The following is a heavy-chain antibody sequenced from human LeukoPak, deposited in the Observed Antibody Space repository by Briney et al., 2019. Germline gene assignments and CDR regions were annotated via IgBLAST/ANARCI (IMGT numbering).Heavy chain of an antibody. CDR2: IYYSGTT. CDR1: GGSISSYY. J-gene: IGHJ4*02. D-gene: IGHD2-2*02. V-gene: IGHV4-59*08. Sequence: SETLSLTCTVSGGSISSYYWSWIRQPPGKGLEWIGYIYYSGTTNYNPSLKSRVTISVDTSKNQFSLKLSSVTAADTAFYSCARLNTYVRAFYYWGQGTLVTVSS. CDR3: ARLNTYVRAFYY.